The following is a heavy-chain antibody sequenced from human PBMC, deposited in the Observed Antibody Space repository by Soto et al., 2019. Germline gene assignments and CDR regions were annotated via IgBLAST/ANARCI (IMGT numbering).Heavy chain of an antibody. V-gene: IGHV4-34*01. J-gene: IGHJ4*02. CDR1: GVSFSGYY. D-gene: IGHD4-17*01. CDR3: ARTGTMGDDY. CDR2: INHSGST. Sequence: SETLSLTCAVYGVSFSGYYWSWIRQPPGKGLEWIGEINHSGSTNYNPSLKSRVTISVDTSKNQFSLKLSSVTAADTAVYYCARTGTMGDDYWGQGTLVTVSS.